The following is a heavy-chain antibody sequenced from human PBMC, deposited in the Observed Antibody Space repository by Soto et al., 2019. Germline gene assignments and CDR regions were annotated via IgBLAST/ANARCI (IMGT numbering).Heavy chain of an antibody. CDR3: ARPSCGDCYQTYEAHAFDI. D-gene: IGHD2-21*02. Sequence: PGESLKISCKGSGYSFTSYWIGWVRQMPGKGLEWMGIIYPGDSDTRYSPSFQGQVTISADKSISTAYLQWSSLKASDTAMYYCARPSCGDCYQTYEAHAFDIWGQRTMVTVSS. CDR2: IYPGDSDT. J-gene: IGHJ3*02. V-gene: IGHV5-51*01. CDR1: GYSFTSYW.